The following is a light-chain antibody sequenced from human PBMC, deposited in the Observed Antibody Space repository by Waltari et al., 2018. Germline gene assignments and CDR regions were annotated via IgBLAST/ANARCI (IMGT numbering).Light chain of an antibody. J-gene: IGKJ4*01. CDR3: QEYDSLPVT. Sequence: DIQMTQSPSTLSAYVGDRVIITCRARQRVKNNLAWYQQKPGKAPKVLVHKSSRLESGVPSRFSGSGYGTEFTLTISSLQPDDFATYYCQEYDSLPVTFGGGTKVEIK. V-gene: IGKV1-5*03. CDR2: KSS. CDR1: QRVKNN.